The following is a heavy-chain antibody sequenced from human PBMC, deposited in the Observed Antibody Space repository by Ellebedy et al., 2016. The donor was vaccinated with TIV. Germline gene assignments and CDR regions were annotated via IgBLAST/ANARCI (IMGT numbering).Heavy chain of an antibody. Sequence: AASVKVSCKASGGSFSRSAINWVRRAPGQGLEWMGRIIPILGVTNYAQELQGRVAFTADKSTNTAYRELSSLRLEDTAVYFCARWDGYGGTFQGPFDWWGQGTLVTVSS. J-gene: IGHJ4*02. CDR2: IIPILGVT. V-gene: IGHV1-69*04. CDR1: GGSFSRSA. D-gene: IGHD4/OR15-4a*01. CDR3: ARWDGYGGTFQGPFDW.